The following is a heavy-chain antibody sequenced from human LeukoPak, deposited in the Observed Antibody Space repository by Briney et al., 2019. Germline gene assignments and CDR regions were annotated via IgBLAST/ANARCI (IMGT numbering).Heavy chain of an antibody. Sequence: GGSLRLSCAASGFTFSSYWMSWVRQAPGKGLEWVANIKQDGSEKYYVDSVKGRFTISRDDAKNSLYLQMNSLRAEDTAVYYCARDPSYSSSWYRYYYGMDVWGQGTTVTVSS. CDR2: IKQDGSEK. CDR3: ARDPSYSSSWYRYYYGMDV. J-gene: IGHJ6*02. D-gene: IGHD6-13*01. V-gene: IGHV3-7*01. CDR1: GFTFSSYW.